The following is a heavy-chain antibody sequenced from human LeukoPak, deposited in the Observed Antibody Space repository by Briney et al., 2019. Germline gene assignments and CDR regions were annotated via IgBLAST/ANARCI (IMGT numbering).Heavy chain of an antibody. Sequence: GRSLRLSCAASGFTFSSYAMHWVRQAPGKGLEWVAVISYDGSNKYYADSVKGRFTISRDNSKSTLYLQMNSLRAEDTAVYYCARDPRFLEWLEFDYWGQGTLVTVSS. CDR1: GFTFSSYA. CDR2: ISYDGSNK. D-gene: IGHD3-3*01. J-gene: IGHJ4*02. V-gene: IGHV3-30*01. CDR3: ARDPRFLEWLEFDY.